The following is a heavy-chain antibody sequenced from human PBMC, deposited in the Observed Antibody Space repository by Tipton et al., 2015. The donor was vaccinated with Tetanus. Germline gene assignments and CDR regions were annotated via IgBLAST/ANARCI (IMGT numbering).Heavy chain of an antibody. D-gene: IGHD3-10*01. V-gene: IGHV4-30-2*01. Sequence: TLSLTCAVSGGSISSGGYSWSWIRQPPGKGLEWIGYIYHSGSTYYNPFLKSRVTISVDRSKNQFSLKLSSVTAADTAVYYCARVVIWFGAPPSHFDYWGQGTLVTVSS. CDR3: ARVVIWFGAPPSHFDY. CDR2: IYHSGST. J-gene: IGHJ4*02. CDR1: GGSISSGGYS.